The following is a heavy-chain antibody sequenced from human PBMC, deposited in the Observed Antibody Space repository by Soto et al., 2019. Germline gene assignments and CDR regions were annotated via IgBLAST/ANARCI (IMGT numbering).Heavy chain of an antibody. CDR2: IYRTGST. CDR3: ASRDPGTSVDY. D-gene: IGHD1-7*01. Sequence: TLSLTCAVSGASFTSNDWWTWVRQPPGRGLEWIGEIYRTGSTNYNPSLKSRVTISLDESENQFSLKVTSLTAADTAVYYCASRDPGTSVDYWGQGTLVTVSS. CDR1: GASFTSNDW. J-gene: IGHJ4*02. V-gene: IGHV4-4*02.